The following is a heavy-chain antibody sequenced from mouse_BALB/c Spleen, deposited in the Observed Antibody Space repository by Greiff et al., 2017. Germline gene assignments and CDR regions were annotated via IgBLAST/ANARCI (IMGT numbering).Heavy chain of an antibody. V-gene: IGHV1S81*02. J-gene: IGHJ2*01. CDR3: ARGWLLP. CDR1: GYTFTSYW. CDR2: INPSNGRT. Sequence: QVQLQQPGAELVKPGASVKLSCKASGYTFTSYWMHWVKQRPGQGLEWIGEINPSNGRTNYNEKFKSKATLTVDKSSSTAYMQLSSLTSEDSAVYYCARGWLLPWGQGTTLTVSS. D-gene: IGHD2-3*01.